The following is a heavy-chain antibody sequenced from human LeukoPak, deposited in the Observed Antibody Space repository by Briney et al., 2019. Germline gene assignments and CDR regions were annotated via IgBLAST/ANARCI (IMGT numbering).Heavy chain of an antibody. J-gene: IGHJ3*02. CDR1: GFTFDDYT. CDR3: AKDTSDSSGYSETSGAFDI. CDR2: ISVVGGST. Sequence: PVGSLRLSCAASGFTFDDYTMYWVCQAPGRGLECVSLISVVGGSTYYADSVKGRFTISRENSKSSLYLQMNSQRTEDTALYYCAKDTSDSSGYSETSGAFDIWGQGTMVTASS. V-gene: IGHV3-43*01. D-gene: IGHD3-22*01.